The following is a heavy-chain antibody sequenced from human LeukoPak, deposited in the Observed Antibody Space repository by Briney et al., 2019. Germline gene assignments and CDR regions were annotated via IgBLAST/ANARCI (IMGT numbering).Heavy chain of an antibody. J-gene: IGHJ4*02. CDR2: ISSSSKYI. CDR1: GFTFSSYS. V-gene: IGHV3-21*01. D-gene: IGHD2-21*02. Sequence: GGSLRLSCAASGFTFSSYSMNWVRQAPGKGLEWVSSISSSSKYIYDADSVKGRFTVSRDNAKNSLNLQMNSLRAEDTAVYYCARDYLYCGGDCFVDDWGQGTLVTVSS. CDR3: ARDYLYCGGDCFVDD.